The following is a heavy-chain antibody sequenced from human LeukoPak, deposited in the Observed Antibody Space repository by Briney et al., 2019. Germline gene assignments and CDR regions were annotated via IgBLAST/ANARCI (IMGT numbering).Heavy chain of an antibody. CDR3: AKRGSGVSVGKENY. Sequence: SETLSLTCTVSGGSISSYYWSWIRQPPGKGLEWIGYMHHSGTTNHNPSLKRRVTISVDTSKNQFSLSLTSVTAADTAVYYCAKRGSGVSVGKENYWGPGTLVTVSS. D-gene: IGHD2-8*01. V-gene: IGHV4-59*01. CDR2: MHHSGTT. CDR1: GGSISSYY. J-gene: IGHJ4*02.